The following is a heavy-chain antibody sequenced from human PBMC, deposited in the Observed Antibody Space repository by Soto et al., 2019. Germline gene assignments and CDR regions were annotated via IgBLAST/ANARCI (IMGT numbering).Heavy chain of an antibody. CDR2: IKQDGSEK. Sequence: GGSLRLSCAASGFTFSSYWMSWVRQAPGKGLEWVSNIKQDGSEKYYVDSVKGRFTISRDNAKNSLYLQMNSLRAEDTAVYYCARDLNRTPSSEADYWGQGTLVTVSS. CDR3: ARDLNRTPSSEADY. V-gene: IGHV3-7*01. CDR1: GFTFSSYW. J-gene: IGHJ4*02.